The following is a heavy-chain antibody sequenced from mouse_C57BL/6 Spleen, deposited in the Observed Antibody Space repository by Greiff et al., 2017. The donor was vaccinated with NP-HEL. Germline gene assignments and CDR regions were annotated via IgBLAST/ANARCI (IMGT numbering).Heavy chain of an antibody. CDR1: GYAFSSYW. CDR2: IYPGDGDT. J-gene: IGHJ2*01. Sequence: VQLQQSGAELVKPGALVKISCKASGYAFSSYWMNWVKQRPGKGLEWIGQIYPGDGDTNYNGKFKGKATLTADKSSSTSYMQLSSLTSEDSAVYFCARAGDGYPSYYFDYWGQGTTLTVSS. V-gene: IGHV1-80*01. D-gene: IGHD2-3*01. CDR3: ARAGDGYPSYYFDY.